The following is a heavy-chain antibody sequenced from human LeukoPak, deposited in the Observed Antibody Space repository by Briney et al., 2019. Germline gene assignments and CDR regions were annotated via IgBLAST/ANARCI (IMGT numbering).Heavy chain of an antibody. CDR2: ISGSGGST. V-gene: IGHV3-23*01. CDR3: XXXXXEGCPIDY. J-gene: IGHJ4*02. D-gene: IGHD2-15*01. CDR1: GFTFSSYA. Sequence: GGSLRLSCAASGFTFSSYAMSRVRQAPGKGLEWVSAISGSGGSTYYADSVKGRFTISRDNSKNTLYLQMNSLRAEDTAVYYXXXXXXEGCPIDYWGQGTLVTVSS.